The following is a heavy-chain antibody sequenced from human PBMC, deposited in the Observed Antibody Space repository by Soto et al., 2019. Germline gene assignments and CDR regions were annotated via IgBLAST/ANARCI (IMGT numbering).Heavy chain of an antibody. J-gene: IGHJ4*02. CDR2: IYYSGST. Sequence: QLQLQESGPGLVKPSETLSLTCTVSGGSISSSSYYWGWIRQPPGKGLEWIGSIYYSGSTYYNPSLKSRVTISVDTSKNQFSLKLSSVTAADTAVYYCASLSYSSSSLVFDYWGQGTLVTVSS. D-gene: IGHD6-6*01. CDR1: GGSISSSSYY. V-gene: IGHV4-39*01. CDR3: ASLSYSSSSLVFDY.